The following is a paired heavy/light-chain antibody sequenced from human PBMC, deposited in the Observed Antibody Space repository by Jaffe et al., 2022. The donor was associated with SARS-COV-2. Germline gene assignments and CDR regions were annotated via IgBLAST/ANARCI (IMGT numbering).Light chain of an antibody. Sequence: DIEMTQSPSSLSASVGDRVTISCRASQGISNFLAWYQQKPGKVPKLLMYAASTLQSGVPSRFSGSGSGTDFTLTISSLQPEDVATYYCQKYNSAPFTFGPGTKVDIK. J-gene: IGKJ3*01. CDR2: AAS. CDR3: QKYNSAPFT. CDR1: QGISNF. V-gene: IGKV1-27*01.
Heavy chain of an antibody. CDR3: ARDLRYNWKFPELAY. J-gene: IGHJ4*02. V-gene: IGHV1-18*01. Sequence: QVQLVQSGAEVKTPGASVKVSCKTSGYIFTSYGISWVRQAPGQGLEWMGWISVDNGKTNYAQKLQGRVTMTTDTSTSTAYLELRTLRSDDTAVYYCARDLRYNWKFPELAYWGQGTLVTVSS. D-gene: IGHD1-20*01. CDR2: ISVDNGKT. CDR1: GYIFTSYG.